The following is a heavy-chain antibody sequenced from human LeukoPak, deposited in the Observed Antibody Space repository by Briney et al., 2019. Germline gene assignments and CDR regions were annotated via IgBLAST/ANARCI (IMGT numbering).Heavy chain of an antibody. Sequence: GGSLRLSCAASGFTFSSYAMSWVRQAPGKGLEWVSAISGSGGSTYYADSVKGRFTISRDNSKNTLYLQMNSLRAEDTAVYYCAKVHRLGYCSGGSCYHNYYGMDVWGQGTTVTVSS. CDR1: GFTFSSYA. CDR3: AKVHRLGYCSGGSCYHNYYGMDV. D-gene: IGHD2-15*01. CDR2: ISGSGGST. V-gene: IGHV3-23*01. J-gene: IGHJ6*02.